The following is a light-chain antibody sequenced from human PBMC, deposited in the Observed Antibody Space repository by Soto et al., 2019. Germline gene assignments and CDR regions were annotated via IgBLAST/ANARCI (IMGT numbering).Light chain of an antibody. J-gene: IGKJ1*01. CDR2: GAS. Sequence: EIVMAQSPATLSVSPGESAPLSCRASQSVSSNLAWYQQKPGQAPRLLIYGASTRATGIPDRFSGRGSGTDFTLTISRLEPEDFAVYYCQQYGSSPRTFGQGTKVDIK. CDR3: QQYGSSPRT. CDR1: QSVSSN. V-gene: IGKV3-20*01.